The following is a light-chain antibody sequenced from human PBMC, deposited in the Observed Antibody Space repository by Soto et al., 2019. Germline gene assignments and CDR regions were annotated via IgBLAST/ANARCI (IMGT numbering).Light chain of an antibody. CDR1: QSVSSSY. J-gene: IGKJ5*01. CDR2: GAS. V-gene: IGKV3-20*01. Sequence: EIVLTQSPGTLSLSPGERATLSCRASQSVSSSYLAWYQQKPGQAPRLLIYGASGRATGIPDRFSGSGSGTDLTLTISRLEPEDFEVFYCQQFDTSPPSTFGQGTRLEIK. CDR3: QQFDTSPPST.